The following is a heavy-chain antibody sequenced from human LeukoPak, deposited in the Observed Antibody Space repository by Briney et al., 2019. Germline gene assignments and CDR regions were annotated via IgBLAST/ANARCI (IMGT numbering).Heavy chain of an antibody. V-gene: IGHV3-21*01. CDR2: ISSSSSYI. Sequence: GGSLRLSCAASGFTFSSYSMNWVRQAPGKGLEWVSSISSSSSYIYYADSVEGRFTISRDNAKNSLYLQMNSLRAEDTAVYYCASLGLEYCSSEEENNWFDLWCQGTLVTVSS. D-gene: IGHD6-13*01. CDR1: GFTFSSYS. J-gene: IGHJ5*02. CDR3: ASLGLEYCSSEEENNWFDL.